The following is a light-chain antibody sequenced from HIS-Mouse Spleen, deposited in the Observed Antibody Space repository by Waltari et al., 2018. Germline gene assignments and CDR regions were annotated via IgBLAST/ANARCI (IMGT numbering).Light chain of an antibody. J-gene: IGLJ2*01. CDR2: PDS. V-gene: IGLV3-1*01. CDR1: KLGDKY. Sequence: SYELTQPPSVSVSPGQTASITCSGDKLGDKYACWYQQKPGQSPVLVIYPDSKRPSGIPERFSGSNSGNTATLTISGTQAMDEADYYCQAWDSSFVVFGGGTKLTVL. CDR3: QAWDSSFVV.